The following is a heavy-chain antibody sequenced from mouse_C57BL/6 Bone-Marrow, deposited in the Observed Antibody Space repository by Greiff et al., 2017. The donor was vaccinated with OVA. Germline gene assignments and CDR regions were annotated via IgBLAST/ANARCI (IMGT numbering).Heavy chain of an antibody. CDR1: GFTFSSYA. Sequence: EVKVVESGEGLVKPGGSLKLSCAASGFTFSSYAMSWVRQTPEKRLEWVAYISSGGDYIYYADTVKGRFTISRDNARNTLYLQMSSLKSEDTAMYYCTRDKGSSGAMDYWGQGTSVTVSS. D-gene: IGHD3-3*01. V-gene: IGHV5-9-1*02. CDR2: ISSGGDYI. CDR3: TRDKGSSGAMDY. J-gene: IGHJ4*01.